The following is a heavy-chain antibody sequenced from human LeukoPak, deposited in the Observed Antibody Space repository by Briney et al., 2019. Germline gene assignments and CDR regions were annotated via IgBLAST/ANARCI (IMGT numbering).Heavy chain of an antibody. CDR1: GGSISSYY. CDR2: IYYSGST. V-gene: IGHV4-59*01. D-gene: IGHD5-18*01. Sequence: SETLSLTCTVSGGSISSYYWNWIRQPPGKGLEWIGYIYYSGSTNYNPSLKSRVTISVDTSKNQFSLKLTSVTAADTAVYYCARAPATLQLGYYCYYMDVWGKGTTVTVSS. J-gene: IGHJ6*03. CDR3: ARAPATLQLGYYCYYMDV.